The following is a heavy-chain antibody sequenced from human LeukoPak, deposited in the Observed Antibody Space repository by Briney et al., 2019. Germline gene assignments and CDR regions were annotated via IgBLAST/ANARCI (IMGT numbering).Heavy chain of an antibody. J-gene: IGHJ6*02. V-gene: IGHV3-11*01. Sequence: GGSLRLSCAASGFTFSDYYMSWIRQAPGKGLEWVSYISSSGSTIYYADSVKGRFTISRDNAKNSLYLQMNSLRAEDTAVYYCARDMTLALNYYYYGMDVWGQGTTVTVSS. CDR3: ARDMTLALNYYYYGMDV. CDR1: GFTFSDYY. D-gene: IGHD6-13*01. CDR2: ISSSGSTI.